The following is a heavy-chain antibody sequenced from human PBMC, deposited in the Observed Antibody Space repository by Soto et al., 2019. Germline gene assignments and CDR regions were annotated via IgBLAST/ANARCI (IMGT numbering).Heavy chain of an antibody. J-gene: IGHJ3*02. D-gene: IGHD2-15*01. CDR3: ARIIGYCRNNDCSWTFDI. CDR1: GYSFISYW. V-gene: IGHV5-51*01. CDR2: FYPGDSTS. Sequence: GESLKISCKTSGYSFISYWVAWVRQLPGKGLEWMGTFYPGDSTSTYSPSFQGQVTISVDKSISTAYLQLSSLKASDTAISYCARIIGYCRNNDCSWTFDIVDQGTMVTASS.